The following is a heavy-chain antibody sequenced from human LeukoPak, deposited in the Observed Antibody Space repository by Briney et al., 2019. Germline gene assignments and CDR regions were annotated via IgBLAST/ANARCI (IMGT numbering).Heavy chain of an antibody. Sequence: PSETLSLTCTVSGGSISSYYWSWIRQPPGKGLEWIGYIYYSGSTNYNPSLKSRVTISVDTSKNQFSLKLSPVTAADTAVYYCARYEALAGNFDYRGQGTLVTVSS. CDR1: GGSISSYY. D-gene: IGHD6-19*01. CDR2: IYYSGST. V-gene: IGHV4-59*08. CDR3: ARYEALAGNFDY. J-gene: IGHJ4*02.